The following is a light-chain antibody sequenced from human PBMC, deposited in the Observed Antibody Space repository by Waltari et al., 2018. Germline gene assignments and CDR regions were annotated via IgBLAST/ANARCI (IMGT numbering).Light chain of an antibody. CDR2: DVS. CDR1: SSDVGGYNY. J-gene: IGLJ1*01. CDR3: CSYAGSYTNV. V-gene: IGLV2-11*01. Sequence: QSALTQPRPVSGSPGQSVTISCPGTSSDVGGYNYVSWYQQHPGKAPKLMIYDVSKRPSGVPDRFSGSKSGNTASLTISGLQAEDEADYYCCSYAGSYTNVFGTGTKVTVL.